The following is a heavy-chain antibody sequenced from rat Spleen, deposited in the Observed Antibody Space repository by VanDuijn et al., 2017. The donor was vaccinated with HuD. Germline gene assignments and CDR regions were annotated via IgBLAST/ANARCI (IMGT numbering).Heavy chain of an antibody. V-gene: IGHV5-58*01. CDR3: AKDDGGYSEGYYFDY. CDR1: GFTFSRYW. J-gene: IGHJ2*01. Sequence: EVQLVESGGGLVQPGRSLTLSCAASGFTFSRYWMYWVRQAPGKGLEWVSSVSSDGVNTYYPDSVKGRFTISRDNAKSTLYLQMDSLRSEDTATYYCAKDDGGYSEGYYFDYWGQGVMVTVSS. D-gene: IGHD1-11*01. CDR2: VSSDGVNT.